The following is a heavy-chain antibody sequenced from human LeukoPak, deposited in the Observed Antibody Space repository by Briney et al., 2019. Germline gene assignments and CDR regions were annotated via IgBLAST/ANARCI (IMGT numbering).Heavy chain of an antibody. J-gene: IGHJ6*03. CDR1: GFTFSTYA. D-gene: IGHD1-26*01. V-gene: IGHV3-23*01. CDR3: AKNRGAGSNSSYPMNA. CDR2: ISGSGGGT. Sequence: GGSLRLSCAASGFTFSTYAMSWVRQAAGKGLEWVSLISGSGGGTYYADSVKGRFTISRDNSKNTLYLQLNSLRVEDTAVYYCAKNRGAGSNSSYPMNAWGKGTRVTVSS.